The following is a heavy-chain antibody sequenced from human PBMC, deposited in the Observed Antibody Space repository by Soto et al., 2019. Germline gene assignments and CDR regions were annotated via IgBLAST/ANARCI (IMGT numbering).Heavy chain of an antibody. CDR2: IHNSGTS. V-gene: IGHV4-59*01. CDR3: ARDFYDSVGYTWFDS. J-gene: IGHJ5*01. D-gene: IGHD3-22*01. Sequence: LSLTCTVSGDTSTRYYWGWIRQAPGKGLEWIGHIHNSGTSTHNPSLNGRVTISIDMSKKQFSLKLTSLTSADTAVYYCARDFYDSVGYTWFDSWSQGTLVTVSS. CDR1: GDTSTRYY.